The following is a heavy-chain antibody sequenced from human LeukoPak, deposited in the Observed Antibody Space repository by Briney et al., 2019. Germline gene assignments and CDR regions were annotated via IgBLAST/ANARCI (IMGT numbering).Heavy chain of an antibody. CDR1: GGSISSYY. J-gene: IGHJ4*02. CDR2: IYYSGST. CDR3: ARVGAPYYFDY. D-gene: IGHD1-26*01. V-gene: IGHV4-59*08. Sequence: PSETLSLTCTVSGGSISSYYWSWIRQPPGKGLEWIGYIYYSGSTNYNPSLKSRVTISVDTSKNQFSLKLSSVTAADTAVYYCARVGAPYYFDYWGQGTLVTVS.